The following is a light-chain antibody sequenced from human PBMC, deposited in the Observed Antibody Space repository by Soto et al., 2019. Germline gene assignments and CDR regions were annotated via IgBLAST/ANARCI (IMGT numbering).Light chain of an antibody. CDR2: AAS. Sequence: QLVQASCSLSAWIAGRARCSPWASQGISSYLAWYQQKSGKAPKLLIYAASTLQSWVPSSFSGSGYGTDFNLTMSSLQPEDTATYYCERSSATPWTLSRGTKVDIK. V-gene: IGKV1-39*01. CDR1: QGISSY. CDR3: ERSSATPWT. J-gene: IGKJ1*01.